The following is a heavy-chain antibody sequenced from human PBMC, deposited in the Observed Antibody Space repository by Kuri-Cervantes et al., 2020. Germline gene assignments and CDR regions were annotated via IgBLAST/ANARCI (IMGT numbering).Heavy chain of an antibody. V-gene: IGHV3-64*01. CDR2: ISSNGGST. CDR1: GFTFSSYA. D-gene: IGHD6-19*01. J-gene: IGHJ6*02. Sequence: GGSLRLSCAASGFTFSSYAMHWVRQAPGKGLEYVSAISSNGGSTYYASSVKGRSTISRDNSKNTLYLQMGSLRAEDMAVYYCARDIYSSGWYNWDYYYYGMDVWGQGTTVTVSS. CDR3: ARDIYSSGWYNWDYYYYGMDV.